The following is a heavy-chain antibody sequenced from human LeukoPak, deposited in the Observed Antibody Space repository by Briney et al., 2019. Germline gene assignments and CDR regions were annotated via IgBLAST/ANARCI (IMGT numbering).Heavy chain of an antibody. Sequence: SETLSLTCTVSGGSISSYYRSWIRQPPGKGLEWIGYIYYSGSTNYNPSLKSRVTISVDTSKNQFSLKLSSVTAADTAVYYCARSDRFGEFRKWGQGTLVTVSS. CDR1: GGSISSYY. CDR2: IYYSGST. D-gene: IGHD3-10*01. V-gene: IGHV4-59*01. CDR3: ARSDRFGEFRK. J-gene: IGHJ4*02.